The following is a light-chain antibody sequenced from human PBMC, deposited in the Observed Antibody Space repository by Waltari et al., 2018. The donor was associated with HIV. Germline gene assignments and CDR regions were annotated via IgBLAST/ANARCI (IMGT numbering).Light chain of an antibody. CDR2: GAS. V-gene: IGKV3-15*01. CDR3: QQYNNWPPNT. Sequence: VMTQSPATLSVSPGERVTLSCRASQTVSTKLAWYQTKPGQAPRLLIYGASTRAPGLPARFSGSGSGTEFTLTISNLQSEDSAVYYCQQYNNWPPNTFGQGTKLEIK. CDR1: QTVSTK. J-gene: IGKJ2*01.